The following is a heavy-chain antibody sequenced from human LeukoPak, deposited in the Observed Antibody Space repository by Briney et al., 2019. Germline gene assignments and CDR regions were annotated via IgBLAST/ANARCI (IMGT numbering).Heavy chain of an antibody. V-gene: IGHV3-23*01. J-gene: IGHJ4*02. CDR3: AKSASGWFVDY. CDR2: ISGSGGST. Sequence: PGGSLRLSCAASGFTFNNYAMSWVRQAPGKGLEWVSVISGSGGSTYFADSVKGRFTISRDNSKNTLYLQMNSLRVEDTAVYYRAKSASGWFVDYWGQGTLVTVSP. D-gene: IGHD6-19*01. CDR1: GFTFNNYA.